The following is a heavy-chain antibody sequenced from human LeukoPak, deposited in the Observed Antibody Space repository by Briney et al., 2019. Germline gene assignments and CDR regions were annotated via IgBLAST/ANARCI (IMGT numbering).Heavy chain of an antibody. J-gene: IGHJ4*02. Sequence: SGGSLRLSCAASGFTFSSYAMSWVRQAPGKGLEWVSDISGSGGSTYYADSVKGRFTISRDNSKNTLYLQMNSLRAEDTALYYCTTSSGWYFNDYWGQGTLVTVSS. V-gene: IGHV3-23*01. CDR1: GFTFSSYA. CDR3: TTSSGWYFNDY. D-gene: IGHD6-19*01. CDR2: ISGSGGST.